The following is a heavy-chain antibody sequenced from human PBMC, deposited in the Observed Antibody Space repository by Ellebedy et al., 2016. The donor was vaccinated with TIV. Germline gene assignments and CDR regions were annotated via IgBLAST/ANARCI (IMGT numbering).Heavy chain of an antibody. J-gene: IGHJ1*01. Sequence: GGSLRLSCAASGFTFSSFGVHWVRQAPGKGLEWVSNIIASDVTYYAESVKGRFTISRDDSKNTLYLQMNSLTAEDTAVYYCAREAGTSGWYSGFQHWGQGTLVTVSS. CDR3: AREAGTSGWYSGFQH. V-gene: IGHV3-53*01. D-gene: IGHD6-19*01. CDR2: IIASDVT. CDR1: GFTFSSFG.